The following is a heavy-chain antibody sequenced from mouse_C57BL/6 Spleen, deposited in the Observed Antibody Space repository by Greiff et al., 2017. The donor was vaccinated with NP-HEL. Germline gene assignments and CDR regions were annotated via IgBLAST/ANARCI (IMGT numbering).Heavy chain of an antibody. CDR3: ARAGDYDRYYYAMDY. V-gene: IGHV5-17*01. D-gene: IGHD2-4*01. J-gene: IGHJ4*01. CDR1: GFTFSDYG. Sequence: EVKLQESGGGLVKPGGSLKLSCAASGFTFSDYGMHWVRQAPEKGLEWVAYISSGSSTIYYADTVKGRFTISRDNAKNTLFLQMTSLRSEDTAMYYCARAGDYDRYYYAMDYWGQGTSVTVSS. CDR2: ISSGSSTI.